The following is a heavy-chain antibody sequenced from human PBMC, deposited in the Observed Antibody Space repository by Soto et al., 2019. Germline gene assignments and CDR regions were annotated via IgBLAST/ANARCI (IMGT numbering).Heavy chain of an antibody. D-gene: IGHD3-3*01. CDR2: IYYSGST. CDR1: GGSISSYY. J-gene: IGHJ5*02. Sequence: SETLSLTCTVSGGSISSYYWSWIRQPPGKGLEWIGYIYYSGSTNYNPSLKSRVTISVDTSKNQFSLKLSSVTAADTAVYYCARDESGPNNWFDPWGQGTLVTVSS. CDR3: ARDESGPNNWFDP. V-gene: IGHV4-59*01.